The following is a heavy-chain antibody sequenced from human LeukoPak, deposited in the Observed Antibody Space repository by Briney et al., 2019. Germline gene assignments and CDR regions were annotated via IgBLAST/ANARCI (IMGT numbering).Heavy chain of an antibody. D-gene: IGHD3-22*01. V-gene: IGHV2-70*04. CDR1: GFSLRTSGMR. Sequence: SGPTLVNPPQTLTLTCTFSGFSLRTSGMRVSWIRQPPGKALEWLSRIDWDDDKFYSTSLKTKLTISKDTSKNQVVLTMTNMDPVDTATYYCARAIRYDSSRGAFDIWGQGTMVTVSS. CDR3: ARAIRYDSSRGAFDI. J-gene: IGHJ3*02. CDR2: IDWDDDK.